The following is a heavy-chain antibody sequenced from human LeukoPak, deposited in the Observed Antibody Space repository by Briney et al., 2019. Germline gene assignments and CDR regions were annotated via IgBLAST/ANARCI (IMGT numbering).Heavy chain of an antibody. CDR3: AKSGESSGWYWDFDY. Sequence: GRSLRLSCAASGFTFSSYGMHWVRQAPGKGLEWVAVISYDGSNKYYAGSVKGRFTISRDNSKNTLYLQMNSLRAEDTAVFYCAKSGESSGWYWDFDYWGQGTLVTVSS. CDR2: ISYDGSNK. D-gene: IGHD6-19*01. J-gene: IGHJ4*02. CDR1: GFTFSSYG. V-gene: IGHV3-30*18.